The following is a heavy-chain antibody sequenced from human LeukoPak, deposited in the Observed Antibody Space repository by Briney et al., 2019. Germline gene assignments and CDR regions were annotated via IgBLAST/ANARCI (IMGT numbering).Heavy chain of an antibody. D-gene: IGHD3-9*01. CDR3: ARTGTGRYFDWLWDY. CDR1: GGSISSYY. J-gene: IGHJ4*02. CDR2: IYYSGST. V-gene: IGHV4-59*01. Sequence: SETLFLTCTVSGGSISSYYWSWIRQPPGKGLEWIGYIYYSGSTNYNPSLKSRVTISVDTSKNQFSLKLSSVTAADTAVYYCARTGTGRYFDWLWDYWGQGTLVTVSS.